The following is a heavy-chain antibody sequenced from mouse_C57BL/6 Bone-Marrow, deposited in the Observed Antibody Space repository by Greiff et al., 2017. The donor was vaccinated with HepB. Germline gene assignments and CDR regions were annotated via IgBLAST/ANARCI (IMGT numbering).Heavy chain of an antibody. CDR1: GYTFTDYN. V-gene: IGHV1-18*01. J-gene: IGHJ2*01. CDR3: ARPGLVDFDY. CDR2: INPNNGGT. D-gene: IGHD2-2*01. Sequence: VQLQQSGPELVKPGASVKIPCKASGYTFTDYNIDWVKQSHGKSLEWIGDINPNNGGTIYNQKFKGKATLTVDKSSSTAYMELRSLTSEDTAVYYCARPGLVDFDYWGQGTTLTVSS.